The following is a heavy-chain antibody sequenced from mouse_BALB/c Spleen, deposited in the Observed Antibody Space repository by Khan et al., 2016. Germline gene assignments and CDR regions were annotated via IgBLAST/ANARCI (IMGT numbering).Heavy chain of an antibody. V-gene: IGHV1-7*01. Sequence: QVQLQQSGAELAKPGASVKMSCKASGYTFTSYWMHWVKQRPGQGLEWIGYINPSTGYTEYNQKFKDKATLTADKSSSTAYMQLSSLTSEDSAVSYCARSGGYPSFAYWGQGTLVTVSA. D-gene: IGHD2-2*01. J-gene: IGHJ3*01. CDR2: INPSTGYT. CDR1: GYTFTSYW. CDR3: ARSGGYPSFAY.